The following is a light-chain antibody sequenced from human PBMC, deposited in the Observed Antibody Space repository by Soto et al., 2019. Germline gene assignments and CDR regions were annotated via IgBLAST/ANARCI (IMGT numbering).Light chain of an antibody. CDR1: SPDSGARYN. Sequence: QSVLTQPPSVSGAPGQRVTITCTGSSPDSGARYNVHWYRQLPGTAPKLLIYGNSNRPSGVPDRFSGSKSGTSASLAITGLQAKDEADYYCQSYDSSLSGSVFGGGTKLTVL. V-gene: IGLV1-40*01. CDR3: QSYDSSLSGSV. CDR2: GNS. J-gene: IGLJ3*02.